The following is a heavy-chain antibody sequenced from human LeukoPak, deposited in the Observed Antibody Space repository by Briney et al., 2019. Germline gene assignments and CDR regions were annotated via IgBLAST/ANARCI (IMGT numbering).Heavy chain of an antibody. CDR3: ARDTMIVVAPNWFDP. V-gene: IGHV1-8*02. CDR1: GYTFSGYY. Sequence: ASVKVSCKASGYTFSGYYMHWVRQAPGQGLEWMGWMNPNSGNTGYAQRFQGRVTMTRNTSISTAYMELSSLRSEDTAVYYCARDTMIVVAPNWFDPWGQGTLVTVSS. J-gene: IGHJ5*02. CDR2: MNPNSGNT. D-gene: IGHD3-22*01.